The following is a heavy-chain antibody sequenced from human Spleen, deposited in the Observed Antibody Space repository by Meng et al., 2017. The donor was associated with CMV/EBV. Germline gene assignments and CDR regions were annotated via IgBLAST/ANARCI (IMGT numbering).Heavy chain of an antibody. CDR2: INPSGGST. CDR3: ARVRSIVGATLASVDY. J-gene: IGHJ4*02. CDR1: GYTFTSYY. V-gene: IGHV1-46*01. D-gene: IGHD1-26*01. Sequence: SGYTFTSYYMHGGRQAPGKGLEWMGIINPSGGSTSYAKKFQGRVTMTRDTSTSTVYMELSSLRSEDTAVYYCARVRSIVGATLASVDYWGQGTLVTVSS.